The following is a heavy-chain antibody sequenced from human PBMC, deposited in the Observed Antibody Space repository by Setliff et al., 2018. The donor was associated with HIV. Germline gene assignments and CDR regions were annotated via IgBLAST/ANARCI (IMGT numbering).Heavy chain of an antibody. CDR3: ARLRLYNSALDY. D-gene: IGHD3-10*01. J-gene: IGHJ4*02. V-gene: IGHV3-66*02. CDR1: NGSFSGYY. Sequence: PSETLSLTCAVYNGSFSGYYWTWIRQAPGKGLEWVSTIYSDGSTYHADSVNGRFTLSRDNSENALYLQIDSLRPEDTAVYYCARLRLYNSALDYWGQGTLVTVSS. CDR2: IYSDGST.